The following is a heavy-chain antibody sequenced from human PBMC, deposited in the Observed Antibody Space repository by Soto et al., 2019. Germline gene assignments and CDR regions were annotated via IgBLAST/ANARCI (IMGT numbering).Heavy chain of an antibody. CDR1: AYTFTGYY. D-gene: IGHD1-26*01. Sequence: AAEKVSCKPSAYTFTGYYVHWEQQAPGQGLEWMGWINPNSGDTYLAQRFQGRVTMNRDTSIGTAYMELRGLTSDDTAEYYCAKGGAIVAAGTRVYLYNAMDVWGQGTTVTVSS. CDR3: AKGGAIVAAGTRVYLYNAMDV. CDR2: INPNSGDT. J-gene: IGHJ6*02. V-gene: IGHV1-2*02.